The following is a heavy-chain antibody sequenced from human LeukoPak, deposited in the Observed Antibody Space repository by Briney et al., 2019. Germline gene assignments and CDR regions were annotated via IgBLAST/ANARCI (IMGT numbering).Heavy chain of an antibody. D-gene: IGHD3-9*01. V-gene: IGHV3-23*01. CDR2: IRDSGGST. J-gene: IGHJ4*02. CDR3: AKGDPPTYYGILTGQDY. CDR1: GFTFSSYA. Sequence: GGPLRLSCAASGFTFSSYAMSWVRQAPGKGLEWVSSIRDSGGSTYYADSVKGRFTISRDNSKNMLYLQLNSLRAEDTAVYYCAKGDPPTYYGILTGQDYWGQGTLVTVSS.